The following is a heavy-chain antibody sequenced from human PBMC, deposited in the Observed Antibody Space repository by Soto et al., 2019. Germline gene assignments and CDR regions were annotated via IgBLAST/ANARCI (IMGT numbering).Heavy chain of an antibody. CDR2: ISGSDGKT. CDR3: ARWSYLDY. Sequence: VGSLRLSCTASGFSFGSYALSWVRQAPGKGLEWVSTISGSDGKTFYADSVKGRFSISRDTSQSTLYLQMNSLRADDTAIYYCARWSYLDYWGQGTRVTVSP. V-gene: IGHV3-23*01. D-gene: IGHD3-3*01. J-gene: IGHJ4*02. CDR1: GFSFGSYA.